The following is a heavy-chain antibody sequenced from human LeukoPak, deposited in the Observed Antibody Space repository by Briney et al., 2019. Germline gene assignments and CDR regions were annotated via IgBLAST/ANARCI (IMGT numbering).Heavy chain of an antibody. J-gene: IGHJ3*02. CDR3: ARQPANTAAFDI. Sequence: PSETLSLTCTVSGGSIYAYYGSWIRQPPGKILEWIAYVRDNGENNYNPSLKSRVAISVDTAKNQISLRLNFVTAADTAIYYCARQPANTAAFDIWGLGTMVTVSS. CDR1: GGSIYAYY. D-gene: IGHD5-18*01. CDR2: VRDNGEN. V-gene: IGHV4-59*08.